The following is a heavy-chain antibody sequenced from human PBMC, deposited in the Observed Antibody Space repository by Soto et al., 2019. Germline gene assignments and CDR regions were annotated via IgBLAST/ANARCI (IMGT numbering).Heavy chain of an antibody. J-gene: IGHJ4*02. D-gene: IGHD5-18*01. CDR3: ARYGYSYSERFFDY. CDR1: VHSMSSFFYY. V-gene: IGHV4-38-2*01. Sequence: SETQSVTCGLSVHSMSSFFYYWWCILQPPGKGLEWIGSVYHSGSTYYNPCLKIRVTMSVDTSKNQLSLKLSSVTAADTAVYYCARYGYSYSERFFDYWGQGTRVTVSS. CDR2: VYHSGST.